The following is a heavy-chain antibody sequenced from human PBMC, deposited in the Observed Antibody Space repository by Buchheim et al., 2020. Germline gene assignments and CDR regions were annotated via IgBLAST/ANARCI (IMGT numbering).Heavy chain of an antibody. V-gene: IGHV3-48*03. CDR2: ISSSGSTI. J-gene: IGHJ6*02. Sequence: EVQLVESGGGLVQPGGSLRLSCAASGFTFSSYEMNWVRQAPGKGLEWVSYISSSGSTIYYADSVKGRFTISRDNAKNSLYLQMNSLRAEDTAVYYCARELNRYGDKHLYYGMDVWGQGTT. CDR3: ARELNRYGDKHLYYGMDV. CDR1: GFTFSSYE. D-gene: IGHD4-23*01.